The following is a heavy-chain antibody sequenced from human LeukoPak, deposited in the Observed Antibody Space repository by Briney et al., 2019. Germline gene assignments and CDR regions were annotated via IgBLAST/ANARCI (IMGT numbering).Heavy chain of an antibody. CDR1: GLIFSNYW. CDR2: IKEDGSET. D-gene: IGHD3-10*01. V-gene: IGHV3-7*03. Sequence: QTGGSLRLSCAAYGLIFSNYWMTWVRQAPGKGLEWVANIKEDGSETYYVDSVKGRFTISRDNDKNTLYLQMNSLRAEDTAVYYCEAYGSVWGQGTLVIVSS. J-gene: IGHJ4*02. CDR3: EAYGSV.